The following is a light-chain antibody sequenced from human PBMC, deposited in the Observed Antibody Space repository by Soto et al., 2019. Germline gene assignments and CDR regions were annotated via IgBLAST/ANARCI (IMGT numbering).Light chain of an antibody. Sequence: EIVLTQSPGTLSLSPGARATLSCRASQTISTMNLAWYQQKPGQAPRLLIYGTSNRATGIPDRFRGSGSGTDFTLTISRLEPEDFVVYYCHQYGSLPLTFGGGAKVEIK. V-gene: IGKV3-20*01. CDR1: QTISTMN. CDR2: GTS. CDR3: HQYGSLPLT. J-gene: IGKJ4*01.